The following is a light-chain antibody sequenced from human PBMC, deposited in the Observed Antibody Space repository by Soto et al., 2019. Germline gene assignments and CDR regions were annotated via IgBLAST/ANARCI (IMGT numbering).Light chain of an antibody. CDR3: SSYTSSITYV. CDR1: SSDVGGYNY. CDR2: EVT. Sequence: QSALTQPASVSGSPGQSITISCTGTSSDVGGYNYVSWYQQHPGKAPKLMIYEVTNRPSGVSNRFSGSKSGNTASLTISGLHADDEADYYCSSYTSSITYVFGTGPKLTV. V-gene: IGLV2-14*01. J-gene: IGLJ1*01.